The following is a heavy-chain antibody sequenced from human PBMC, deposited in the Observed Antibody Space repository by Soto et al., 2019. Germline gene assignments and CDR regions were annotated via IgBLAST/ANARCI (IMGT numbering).Heavy chain of an antibody. CDR2: IDPSDSYT. CDR1: GYSFTSYW. D-gene: IGHD2-21*02. J-gene: IGHJ6*02. V-gene: IGHV5-10-1*01. Sequence: GESLKISCKGSGYSFTSYWISWVRQMPGKGLEWMGRIDPSDSYTNYSPSFQGHVTISADKSISTAYLQWSSLKASDTAMYYCARRAGDSYFSVAGMDVWGQGTTVTVSS. CDR3: ARRAGDSYFSVAGMDV.